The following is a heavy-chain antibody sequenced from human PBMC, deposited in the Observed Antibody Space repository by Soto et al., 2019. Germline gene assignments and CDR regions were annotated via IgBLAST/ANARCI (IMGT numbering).Heavy chain of an antibody. CDR3: ARSIVVVTALDY. Sequence: AAVKVSCKASGYSFTSYAMHWVRQAPGQRLEWMGWINAGNGNTKYSQKFQGRVTITRDTSASTAYMELSSLRSEDTAVYYCARSIVVVTALDYWGQGTLVTVSS. J-gene: IGHJ4*02. V-gene: IGHV1-3*01. CDR2: INAGNGNT. D-gene: IGHD2-21*02. CDR1: GYSFTSYA.